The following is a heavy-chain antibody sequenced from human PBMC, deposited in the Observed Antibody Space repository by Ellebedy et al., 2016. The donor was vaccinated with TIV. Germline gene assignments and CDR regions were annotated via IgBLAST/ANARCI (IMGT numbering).Heavy chain of an antibody. Sequence: KVSXXGSGYSFTSYWIGWVRQMPGKGLEWMGIIYPGDSDTRYSPSFQGQVTISADKSISTAYLQWSSLKASDTAMYYCASMVAAAGTNGMDVWGQGTTVTVSS. CDR1: GYSFTSYW. J-gene: IGHJ6*02. D-gene: IGHD6-13*01. CDR3: ASMVAAAGTNGMDV. CDR2: IYPGDSDT. V-gene: IGHV5-51*01.